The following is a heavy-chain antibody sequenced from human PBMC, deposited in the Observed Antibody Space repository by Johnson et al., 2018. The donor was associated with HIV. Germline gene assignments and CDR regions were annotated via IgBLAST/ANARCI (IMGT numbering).Heavy chain of an antibody. CDR3: AKGGADYSDSRGYSENDAVDI. D-gene: IGHD3-22*01. CDR2: IWYDGSNK. CDR1: GFTFSSYG. V-gene: IGHV3-33*06. J-gene: IGHJ3*02. Sequence: QVQLVESGGGVVQPGRSLRLSCAASGFTFSSYGMHWVRQAPGKGLEWVAVIWYDGSNKYYADSVKGRFTISRDNSKNTLYLQMNSLRAEDTAVYYCAKGGADYSDSRGYSENDAVDIWGQGTMVTVSS.